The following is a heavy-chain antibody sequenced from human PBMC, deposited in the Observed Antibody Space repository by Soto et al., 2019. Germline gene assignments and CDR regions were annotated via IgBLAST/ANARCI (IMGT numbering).Heavy chain of an antibody. V-gene: IGHV1-8*01. Sequence: GASVKVSCKASGYTFTSYDINWVRQATGQGLEWMGWMNPNSGNTGYAQKFQGRVTMTRNTSISTAYMELSSLRSEDTAVYYCARGTVTNYYYGMDVCGQGTTVTVSS. CDR2: MNPNSGNT. D-gene: IGHD4-4*01. CDR1: GYTFTSYD. CDR3: ARGTVTNYYYGMDV. J-gene: IGHJ6*02.